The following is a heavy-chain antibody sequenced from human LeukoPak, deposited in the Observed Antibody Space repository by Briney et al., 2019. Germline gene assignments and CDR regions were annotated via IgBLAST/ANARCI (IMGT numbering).Heavy chain of an antibody. CDR2: ISESGGYT. Sequence: GGSLRLSCAASGFSFSSYAMSWVRQAPGKGLEWVSAISESGGYTNYADSVKGRFTISSDNSKNTLYLQMNNLRAEDTALYYCAKRISTQDALDLWGQGTMVTVSS. CDR1: GFSFSSYA. J-gene: IGHJ3*01. V-gene: IGHV3-23*01. D-gene: IGHD2-2*01. CDR3: AKRISTQDALDL.